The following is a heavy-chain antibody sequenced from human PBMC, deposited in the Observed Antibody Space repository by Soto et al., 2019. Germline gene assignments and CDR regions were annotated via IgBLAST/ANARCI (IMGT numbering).Heavy chain of an antibody. V-gene: IGHV4-59*01. CDR2: IYYSGST. Sequence: ETLSLTCTVSGGSISSYYWSWIRQPPGKGLEWIGYIYYSGSTNYNPSLKRRVTISVDTSKNQFSLKLSSVTAADTAVYYCARGLFPGGYYDSSGYYSWDYFDYWGQGTLVTVSS. D-gene: IGHD3-22*01. CDR1: GGSISSYY. CDR3: ARGLFPGGYYDSSGYYSWDYFDY. J-gene: IGHJ4*02.